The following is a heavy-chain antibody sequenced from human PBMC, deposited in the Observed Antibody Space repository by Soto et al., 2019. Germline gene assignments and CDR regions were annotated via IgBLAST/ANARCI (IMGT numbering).Heavy chain of an antibody. CDR2: IYHAGST. CDR1: GGSITNSNW. CDR3: ARGPPIVGNTTPLDS. D-gene: IGHD1-26*01. V-gene: IGHV4-4*02. J-gene: IGHJ4*02. Sequence: QVQLQESGPRLVKPSGTLSLTCTVSGGSITNSNWWSWVRLPPAQGLEWIGDIYHAGSTKYNPSLERRVTMSVDTSNNQFALTLTSVTAADTAVYFCARGPPIVGNTTPLDSWGQGTLVTVS.